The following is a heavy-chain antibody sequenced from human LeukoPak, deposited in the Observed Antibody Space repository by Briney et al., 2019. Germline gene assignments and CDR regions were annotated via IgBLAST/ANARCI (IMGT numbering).Heavy chain of an antibody. J-gene: IGHJ1*01. CDR3: ARDAAAAGLQH. V-gene: IGHV4-59*01. Sequence: PSETLSLTCTVSGGSISSYHWSWIRQPPGKGLEWIGYIYYSGSTNYNPSLKSRVTISVDTSKNQFSLKLSSVTAADTAVYYCARDAAAAGLQHWGQGTLVTVSS. CDR2: IYYSGST. CDR1: GGSISSYH. D-gene: IGHD6-13*01.